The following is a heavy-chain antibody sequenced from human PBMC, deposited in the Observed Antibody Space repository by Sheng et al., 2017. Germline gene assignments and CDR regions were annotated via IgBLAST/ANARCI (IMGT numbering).Heavy chain of an antibody. V-gene: IGHV1-18*01. J-gene: IGHJ4*02. CDR1: GYTFSSYG. CDR2: ITAYNGNT. CDR3: ARDQSPAMAPSGY. Sequence: QLQLMQSGAEVKKPGASVKVSCKTFGYTFSSYGISWVRQAPGQGLEWMGWITAYNGNTHYAQKVQGRVTMTTDTSTNTVYMELRSLRSDDTAVYYCARDQSPAMAPSGYWGQGTLVTVS. D-gene: IGHD5-18*01.